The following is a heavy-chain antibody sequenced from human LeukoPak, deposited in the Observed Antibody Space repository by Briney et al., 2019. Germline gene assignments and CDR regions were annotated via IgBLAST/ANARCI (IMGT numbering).Heavy chain of an antibody. V-gene: IGHV1-69*13. J-gene: IGHJ6*02. CDR1: GGTFSSYA. CDR2: IVPIFGTA. Sequence: VASVKVSCKASGGTFSSYAISWVRQAPGQGLEWMGGIVPIFGTANYAQKFQGRVTITADESTSTAYMELSSLRSEDTAVYYCASDYYGMDVWGQGTTVTVSS. CDR3: ASDYYGMDV.